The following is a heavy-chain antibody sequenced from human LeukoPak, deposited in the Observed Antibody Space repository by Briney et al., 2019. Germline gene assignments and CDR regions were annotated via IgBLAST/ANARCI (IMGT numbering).Heavy chain of an antibody. V-gene: IGHV1-18*01. D-gene: IGHD4-11*01. CDR2: ISAYNGNT. Sequence: GASVNVSCKASGYTFTIYGISWVRQAPGQGREWMGWISAYNGNTNYAQKLQGRVTMTTDTSTSTAYMELRSLRSDDTAVYYCAASLLVTWDLPPAPDYWGQGTLVTVSS. J-gene: IGHJ4*02. CDR3: AASLLVTWDLPPAPDY. CDR1: GYTFTIYG.